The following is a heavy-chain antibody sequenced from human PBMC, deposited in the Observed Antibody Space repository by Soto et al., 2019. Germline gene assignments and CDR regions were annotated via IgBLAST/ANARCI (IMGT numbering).Heavy chain of an antibody. CDR2: ISYDGSNK. V-gene: IGHV3-30*18. CDR1: GFTFSSYG. Sequence: QVQLVESGGGVVQPGRSLRLSCAASGFTFSSYGMHWVRQAPGKGLEWVAVISYDGSNKYYADSVKGRFTISRDNSKNPLYLQMNSLRAEDTAVYYCANEAMGGRDYWGQGTLVTVSS. D-gene: IGHD5-18*01. J-gene: IGHJ4*02. CDR3: ANEAMGGRDY.